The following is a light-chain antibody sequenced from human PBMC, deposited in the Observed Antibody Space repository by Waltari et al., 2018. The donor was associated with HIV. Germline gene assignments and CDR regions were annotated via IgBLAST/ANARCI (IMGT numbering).Light chain of an antibody. J-gene: IGLJ3*02. Sequence: QSALTHPPSASGSPGQSVIISCTGTSSDVGGSNYVSWYQHHPGKAPKLMIYEVSKRPSGVPDRFSGSKSGSTASLTVSGLQAEDEADYYCSSYAGSNNRWVFGGGTKLTAL. CDR1: SSDVGGSNY. CDR2: EVS. CDR3: SSYAGSNNRWV. V-gene: IGLV2-8*01.